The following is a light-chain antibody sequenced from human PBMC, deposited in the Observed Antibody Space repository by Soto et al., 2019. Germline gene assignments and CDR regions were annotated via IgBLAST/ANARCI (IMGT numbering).Light chain of an antibody. CDR2: WAS. CDR3: QQYYSIPIT. V-gene: IGKV4-1*01. Sequence: DIVMTQSPDSLAVSLGERATINCKSSQSVLYNSNNKHYLAWYQQKPGQPPKLLIYWASTRESGVPDRFSGSGSVTDFTLTISSLQAEDVAVYYCQQYYSIPITFGQGTRLDIK. J-gene: IGKJ5*01. CDR1: QSVLYNSNNKHY.